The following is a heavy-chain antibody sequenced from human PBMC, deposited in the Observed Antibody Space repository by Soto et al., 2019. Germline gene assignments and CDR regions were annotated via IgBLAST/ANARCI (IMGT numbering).Heavy chain of an antibody. CDR3: AKDGNGQRGSPH. CDR1: GFTVSNNF. Sequence: VQLVESGGGLIQAGGSLRLSCAVSGFTVSNNFMMWVRQAPGKGLEWVSLIYSGGSISYVDSVKGRFTISRDGSMNMLYLQMISLTAEDTAVYYCAKDGNGQRGSPHWGQGTLVTVSS. CDR2: IYSGGSI. D-gene: IGHD3-16*01. V-gene: IGHV3-53*02. J-gene: IGHJ4*02.